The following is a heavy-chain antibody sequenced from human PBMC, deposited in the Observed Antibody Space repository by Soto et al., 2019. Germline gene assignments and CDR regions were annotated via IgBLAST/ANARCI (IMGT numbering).Heavy chain of an antibody. Sequence: ASVKVSCKASGYTFKNYGINWVLQAPGRGLEWVAWISAYNGDTSYAQHLQGRVTVTTETLTNTAYMELRSLRPDDTAVYFCVLGGLETGYYRDMDYWGQGTLVTVSS. V-gene: IGHV1-18*04. CDR1: GYTFKNYG. CDR2: ISAYNGDT. D-gene: IGHD3-9*01. CDR3: VLGGLETGYYRDMDY. J-gene: IGHJ4*02.